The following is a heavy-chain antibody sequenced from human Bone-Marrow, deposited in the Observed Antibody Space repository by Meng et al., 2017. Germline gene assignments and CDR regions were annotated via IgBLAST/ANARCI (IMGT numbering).Heavy chain of an antibody. CDR1: GFTFSSYW. D-gene: IGHD3-3*02. V-gene: IGHV3-7*01. CDR3: AKISYYFHY. Sequence: GGSLRLSCAVSGFTFSSYWMSWVRQAPGKGLEWVATIKQDGSEESYVDSVKGRFTISRDNAKNSLYLQMNSLRAEDTAVYYCAKISYYFHYWGQGTLVTVSS. CDR2: IKQDGSEE. J-gene: IGHJ4*02.